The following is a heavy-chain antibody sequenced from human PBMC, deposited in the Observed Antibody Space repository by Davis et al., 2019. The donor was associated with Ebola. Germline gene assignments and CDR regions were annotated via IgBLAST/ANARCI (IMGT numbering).Heavy chain of an antibody. J-gene: IGHJ4*02. Sequence: AASVKVSCKASGGTFSSYAISWVRQAPGQGLEWMGWISAYNGNTNYAQKLQGRVTMTTDTSTSTAYMELRSLRSDDTAVYYCANSRSGYSHFDYWGQGTLVTVSS. D-gene: IGHD3-3*01. CDR3: ANSRSGYSHFDY. CDR1: GGTFSSYA. V-gene: IGHV1-18*01. CDR2: ISAYNGNT.